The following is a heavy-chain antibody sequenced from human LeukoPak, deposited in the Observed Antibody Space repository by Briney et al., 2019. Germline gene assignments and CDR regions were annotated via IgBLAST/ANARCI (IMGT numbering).Heavy chain of an antibody. J-gene: IGHJ4*02. CDR1: RGTFSSYA. V-gene: IGHV1-69*05. Sequence: SVKVSCKASRGTFSSYAISWVRQAPGQGLEWMGRIIPIFGTANYAQKFQGRVTITTDESTTTAYMELSSLRCEDTGVYYCARESLGQGQWLVQHYWGQGTLVTVSS. D-gene: IGHD6-19*01. CDR2: IIPIFGTA. CDR3: ARESLGQGQWLVQHY.